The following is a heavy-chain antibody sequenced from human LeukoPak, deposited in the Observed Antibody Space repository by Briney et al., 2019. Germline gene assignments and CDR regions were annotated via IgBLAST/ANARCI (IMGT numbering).Heavy chain of an antibody. CDR3: ARVHMDWLLPFAFDL. CDR1: GGSISSGRYY. J-gene: IGHJ3*01. CDR2: VSTSGST. D-gene: IGHD3-3*01. V-gene: IGHV4-61*02. Sequence: SETLSLTCTVSGGSISSGRYYWSWIRQTAGKGLEWIGRVSTSGSTNYNPSLKSRVTISVDTSKNQFSLKLSSVTAADTAVYYCARVHMDWLLPFAFDLWGQGTMVTVS.